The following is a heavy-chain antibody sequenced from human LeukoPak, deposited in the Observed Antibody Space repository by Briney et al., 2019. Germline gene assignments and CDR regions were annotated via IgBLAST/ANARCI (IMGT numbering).Heavy chain of an antibody. D-gene: IGHD6-13*01. CDR3: AREGYSSSWLNWFDP. Sequence: SETLSLTCTVSGVSLSSYYWSWLRQPPGKGLEWIGYIYYSGSPNYNPSLKSRVTISVDTSKNQFSLKLSSVTAADTAVYYCAREGYSSSWLNWFDPWGQGTLVTVSS. V-gene: IGHV4-59*01. CDR1: GVSLSSYY. CDR2: IYYSGSP. J-gene: IGHJ5*02.